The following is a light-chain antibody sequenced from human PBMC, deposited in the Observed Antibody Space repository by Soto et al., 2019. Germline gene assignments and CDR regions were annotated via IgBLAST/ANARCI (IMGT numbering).Light chain of an antibody. CDR3: QLYSGSPWT. V-gene: IGKV3-20*01. CDR2: GVS. Sequence: EIVLTQSPGTLSLSPGERATLSCRASQSISNKYLAWYQQEPGQAPRLLIHGVSIRATGIPDRFSGSGSGTDFTLTISRLEPEDFAVYYCQLYSGSPWTFDQGTKVEIK. CDR1: QSISNKY. J-gene: IGKJ1*01.